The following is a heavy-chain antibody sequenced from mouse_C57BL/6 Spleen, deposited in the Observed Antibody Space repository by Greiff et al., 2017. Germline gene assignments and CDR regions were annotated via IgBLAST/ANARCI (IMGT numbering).Heavy chain of an antibody. CDR2: INPYNGGT. V-gene: IGHV1-19*01. D-gene: IGHD4-1*01. CDR1: GYTFTDYY. Sequence: VQLQQSGPVLVKPGASVKMSCKASGYTFTDYYMNWVKQSHGKSLEWIGVINPYNGGTSYNQKFKGKATLTVDKSSSTAYMELNSLTSEDSAVYYCANLGQYFDYWGQGTTLTVSS. CDR3: ANLGQYFDY. J-gene: IGHJ2*01.